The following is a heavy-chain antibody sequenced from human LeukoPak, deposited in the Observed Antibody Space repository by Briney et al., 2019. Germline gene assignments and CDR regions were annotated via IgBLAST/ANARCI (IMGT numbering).Heavy chain of an antibody. V-gene: IGHV3-23*01. CDR3: AKDSQQLVHPDAFDI. Sequence: GASLRLSCAASGYKFNSYAMVWVRQAPGKGLEWVSAISGSGGSTYYADSVKGRFTISRDNSKNTLYLQMNSLRAEDTAVYYCAKDSQQLVHPDAFDIWGQGTMVTVSS. CDR2: ISGSGGST. J-gene: IGHJ3*02. D-gene: IGHD6-13*01. CDR1: GYKFNSYA.